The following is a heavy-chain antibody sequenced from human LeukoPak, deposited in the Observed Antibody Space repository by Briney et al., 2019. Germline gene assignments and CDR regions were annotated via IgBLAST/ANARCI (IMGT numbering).Heavy chain of an antibody. CDR2: ISTYNGNT. CDR1: GYTFSNYG. J-gene: IGHJ3*02. V-gene: IGHV1-18*01. Sequence: VASVKVSCKASGYTFSNYGVSWVRQAPGQGLEWMGWISTYNGNTKYAQKFQGRVTMTTDTSTNTAYMEVRRLRFDDTALYYCARGPPAGHAFDIWGQGTMVTVSS. CDR3: ARGPPAGHAFDI.